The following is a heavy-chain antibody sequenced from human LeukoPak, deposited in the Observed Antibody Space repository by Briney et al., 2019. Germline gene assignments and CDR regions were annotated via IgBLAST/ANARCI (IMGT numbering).Heavy chain of an antibody. Sequence: GGSLRLSCAASGFIFSSYGMNWVRRAPGKGLEWVSGISGSADITYYADSVKGRFTISRDNSKNTLYLQMNSLRAEDTAVYYCARSRGASNSPNWFDPWGQGTLVTVSS. D-gene: IGHD3-10*01. CDR2: ISGSADIT. CDR3: ARSRGASNSPNWFDP. V-gene: IGHV3-23*01. CDR1: GFIFSSYG. J-gene: IGHJ5*02.